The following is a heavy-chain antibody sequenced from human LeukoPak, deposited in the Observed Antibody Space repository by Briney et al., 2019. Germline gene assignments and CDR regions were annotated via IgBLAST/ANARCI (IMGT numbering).Heavy chain of an antibody. CDR2: ISSSGSYM. V-gene: IGHV3-21*01. CDR3: AREWGPAAMAHTLN. CDR1: GFTFSSCT. J-gene: IGHJ4*02. Sequence: PGGSLRLSCVVSGFTFSSCTMNWVRQAPGRGLEWVSSISSSGSYMFYADSVKGRFTISRDNAKNSLYLQMNSLRAEDTAVYYCAREWGPAAMAHTLNWGQGTLVTVSS. D-gene: IGHD2-2*01.